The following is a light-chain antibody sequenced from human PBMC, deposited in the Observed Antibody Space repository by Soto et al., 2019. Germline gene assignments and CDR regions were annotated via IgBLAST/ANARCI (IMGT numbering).Light chain of an antibody. CDR2: AAS. Sequence: TQMTQSPSSLSASVGDRVTITCRASQSISSYLNWYQQRPGKAPKXLMYAASSLEGGVPPRFSGSGSGTDFTLTINSLKNEDFATCYCQQNASFTWTFGQGTKVDIK. CDR1: QSISSY. CDR3: QQNASFTWT. J-gene: IGKJ1*01. V-gene: IGKV1-39*01.